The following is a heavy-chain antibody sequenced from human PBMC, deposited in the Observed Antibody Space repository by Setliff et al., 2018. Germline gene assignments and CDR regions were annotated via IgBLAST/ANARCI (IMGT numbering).Heavy chain of an antibody. J-gene: IGHJ6*03. D-gene: IGHD3-22*01. Sequence: SGGSLRLSCAASGITFSIYSMNWVRQAPGKGPEWVSYISSGSLIIYYADSVKGRFTISRDKAHHSLFLQMNSLRAEDTAVYYCARLALTGYDSSGYYYALDYYYYMDVWGKGTTVTVSS. CDR1: GITFSIYS. CDR2: ISSGSLII. CDR3: ARLALTGYDSSGYYYALDYYYYMDV. V-gene: IGHV3-48*01.